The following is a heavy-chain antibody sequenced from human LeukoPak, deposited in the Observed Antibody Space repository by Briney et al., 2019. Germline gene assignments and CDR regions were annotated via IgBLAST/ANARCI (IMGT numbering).Heavy chain of an antibody. Sequence: GGSLRLSCAASRFTFSSFGMSWVRQAPGKGLEWVSDISGSGGSTYYADSVKGRFTISRDNSKNTLYLQMNSLRAEDTAVYYCAKDPRGWSTVPYFDYWGQGTLVTVSS. CDR2: ISGSGGST. CDR3: AKDPRGWSTVPYFDY. CDR1: RFTFSSFG. J-gene: IGHJ4*02. V-gene: IGHV3-23*01. D-gene: IGHD4-17*01.